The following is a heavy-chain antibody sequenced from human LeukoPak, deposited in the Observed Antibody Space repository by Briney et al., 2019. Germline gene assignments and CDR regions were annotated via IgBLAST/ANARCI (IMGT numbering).Heavy chain of an antibody. D-gene: IGHD6-19*01. CDR1: GFTFNRYN. J-gene: IGHJ3*02. CDR3: VFLNTGWYTDGFDM. V-gene: IGHV3-30*03. CDR2: ISNDGSNK. Sequence: GGSLRLSCAASGFTFNRYNMNWVRQAPGMGLAWVAVISNDGSNKYYSESVKGRFTISRDNSKNTLDLQMNSLRTEDTALYYCVFLNTGWYTDGFDMWGQGTMVTVSS.